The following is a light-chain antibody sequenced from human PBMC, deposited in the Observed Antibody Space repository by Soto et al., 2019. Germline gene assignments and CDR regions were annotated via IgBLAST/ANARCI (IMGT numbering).Light chain of an antibody. CDR3: QQYNNWPWT. J-gene: IGKJ1*01. Sequence: EIVITQSPATLSMSPGGRATLSCRASQSISDTLAWYQQKPGQAPRLLIHGASTRATGFPARFSGSGSGTDFTLTISSLQSEDFAVYYCQQYNNWPWTFGQGTKVDIK. V-gene: IGKV3-15*01. CDR1: QSISDT. CDR2: GAS.